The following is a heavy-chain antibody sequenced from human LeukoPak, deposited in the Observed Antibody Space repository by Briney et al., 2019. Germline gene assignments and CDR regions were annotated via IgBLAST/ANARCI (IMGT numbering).Heavy chain of an antibody. CDR1: GYTFTSYG. CDR2: ISAYNGNT. J-gene: IGHJ4*02. CDR3: ATVERDGYNYGDY. D-gene: IGHD5-24*01. Sequence: ASVKVSCKASGYTFTSYGISWVRQAPGQGLEWMGWISAYNGNTNYAQKLQGRVTMTTDTSTSTAYMELSSLRSEDTAVYYCATVERDGYNYGDYWGQGTLVTVSS. V-gene: IGHV1-18*01.